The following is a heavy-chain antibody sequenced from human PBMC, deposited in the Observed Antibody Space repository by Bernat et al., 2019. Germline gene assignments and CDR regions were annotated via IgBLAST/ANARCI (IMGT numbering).Heavy chain of an antibody. CDR2: ISSSSSYI. Sequence: EVQLVESGGGLAKPGGSLRLSCAASGFTFSSYSMNWVRQAPGKGLEWVSSISSSSSYIYYADSVKGRFTISRDNAKNSLYLQMNSLRAEDTAVYYCARGPYCSGGSCSDYWGQGTLVTVSS. J-gene: IGHJ4*02. CDR3: ARGPYCSGGSCSDY. V-gene: IGHV3-21*01. D-gene: IGHD2-15*01. CDR1: GFTFSSYS.